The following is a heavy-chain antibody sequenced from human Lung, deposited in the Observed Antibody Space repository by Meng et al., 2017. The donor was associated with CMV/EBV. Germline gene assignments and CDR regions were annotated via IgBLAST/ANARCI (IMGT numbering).Heavy chain of an antibody. CDR1: GGSLNNYY. D-gene: IGHD3-10*01. CDR2: VSDSEGT. V-gene: IGHV4-34*01. Sequence: SETLSLXCAVYGGSLNNYYWSWIRQPPGKGLEWIGEVSDSEGTTYNPSLKNRVTISLDISKRQFSLHLRSVTAADTAVYFCARLSRGVVLLDLYYGLDVWGQGXTVTVSS. CDR3: ARLSRGVVLLDLYYGLDV. J-gene: IGHJ6*02.